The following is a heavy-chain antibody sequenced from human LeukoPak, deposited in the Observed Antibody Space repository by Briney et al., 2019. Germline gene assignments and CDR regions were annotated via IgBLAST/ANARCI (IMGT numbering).Heavy chain of an antibody. Sequence: GRSLRLSCAASGFTFDDYAMHWVRQPPGKGLEWVSGSSWNSGSIGYADSVKGRFTISRDNAKNSLYLQMNSLRAEDMALYYCAKGSFRGITGTLRGGFDYWGQGTLVTVSS. J-gene: IGHJ4*02. CDR1: GFTFDDYA. CDR2: SSWNSGSI. CDR3: AKGSFRGITGTLRGGFDY. D-gene: IGHD1-7*01. V-gene: IGHV3-9*03.